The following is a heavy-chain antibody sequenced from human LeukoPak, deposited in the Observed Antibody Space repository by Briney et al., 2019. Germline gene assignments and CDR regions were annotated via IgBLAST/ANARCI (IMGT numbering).Heavy chain of an antibody. D-gene: IGHD3-10*01. CDR2: IYYSGST. Sequence: SETLSLTCTVSGGSISSYYWSWIRQPPGKGLEWIGYIYYSGSTNYNPSLKSRVTISVDTSKNQFSLKLSSVTAADTAVYYCARQATMVRGVIDYWGQGTLVTVSS. V-gene: IGHV4-59*08. CDR3: ARQATMVRGVIDY. J-gene: IGHJ4*02. CDR1: GGSISSYY.